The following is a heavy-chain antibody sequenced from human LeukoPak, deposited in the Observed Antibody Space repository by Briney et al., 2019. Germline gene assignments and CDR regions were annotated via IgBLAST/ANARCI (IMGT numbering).Heavy chain of an antibody. CDR3: ARDFELSH. CDR2: IWYDGSNK. V-gene: IGHV3-33*08. Sequence: PGGSLRLSCAASGFTFSSYSMTWVRQAPAKGLEWVAVIWYDGSNKYYADSVKGRFTISRDNSKNTLYLQMNSLRAEDTAVYYCARDFELSHWGQGTLVTVSS. J-gene: IGHJ4*02. CDR1: GFTFSSYS. D-gene: IGHD3-16*02.